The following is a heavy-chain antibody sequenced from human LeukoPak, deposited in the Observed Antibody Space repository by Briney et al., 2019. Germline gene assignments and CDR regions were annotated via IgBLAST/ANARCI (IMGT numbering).Heavy chain of an antibody. D-gene: IGHD2-15*01. J-gene: IGHJ3*02. CDR1: GYTFTGYY. CDR2: INPNSGGT. CDR3: ARGGSAPDAFDI. Sequence: ASVKVSCKASGYTFTGYYMHWVRQAPGQGLEWMGWINPNSGGTNNAQKFQGRVTMTRDTSISTAYMELSRLRSDDTAVYYCARGGSAPDAFDIWGQGTMVTVSS. V-gene: IGHV1-2*02.